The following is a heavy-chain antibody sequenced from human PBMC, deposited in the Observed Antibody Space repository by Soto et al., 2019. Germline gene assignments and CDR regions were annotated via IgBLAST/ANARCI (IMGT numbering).Heavy chain of an antibody. Sequence: ASVKVSCKASGYTFTSYAMHWVRQAPGQRLEWMGWINAGNGNTKYSQKFQGRVTITRGTSASTAYMELSSLRSEDTAVYYCAKAAIPPWDGPSGYWGQGTMLTVYS. CDR1: GYTFTSYA. D-gene: IGHD5-18*01. V-gene: IGHV1-3*01. CDR3: AKAAIPPWDGPSGY. J-gene: IGHJ4*02. CDR2: INAGNGNT.